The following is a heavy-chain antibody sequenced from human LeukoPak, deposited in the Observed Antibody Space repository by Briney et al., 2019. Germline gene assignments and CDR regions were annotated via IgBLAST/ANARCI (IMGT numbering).Heavy chain of an antibody. CDR2: ISSSSSYI. J-gene: IGHJ6*03. Sequence: PGGSLRLSCVASGFAFSDDSMNWVRQAPGKGLEWVSSISSSSSYIYYADSVKGRFTISRDNAKNSLYLQMNSLRAEDTAVYYCARSALIAAARPPVMLGDGYYYYYMDVWGKGTTVTVSS. CDR3: ARSALIAAARPPVMLGDGYYYYYMDV. CDR1: GFAFSDDS. V-gene: IGHV3-21*01. D-gene: IGHD6-6*01.